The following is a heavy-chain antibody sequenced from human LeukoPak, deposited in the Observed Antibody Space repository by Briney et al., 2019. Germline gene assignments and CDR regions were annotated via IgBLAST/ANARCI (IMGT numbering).Heavy chain of an antibody. J-gene: IGHJ3*02. CDR3: AREVAVAGTGDAFDI. D-gene: IGHD6-19*01. CDR1: GFTFSSYS. V-gene: IGHV3-48*01. Sequence: GGSLRLPCAASGFTFSSYSMNWVRQAPGKGLEWVSYIRSSSSSIYYADSVKGRFAISRDNAKNSLFLQMNSLRAEDTAVYYCAREVAVAGTGDAFDIWGQGTMVTVSS. CDR2: IRSSSSSI.